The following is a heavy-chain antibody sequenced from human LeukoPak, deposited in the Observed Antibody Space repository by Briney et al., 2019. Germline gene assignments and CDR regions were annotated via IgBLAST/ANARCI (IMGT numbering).Heavy chain of an antibody. V-gene: IGHV3-9*01. CDR2: ISWNSGRI. J-gene: IGHJ6*02. CDR3: AKDSRPADDYYYGMDV. Sequence: GGSLRLSCAASGFIFSNYGMNWVRQAPGKGLEWVSGISWNSGRIGYADSVKGRFTISRDNAKNSLYLQMNSLRADDTALYYCAKDSRPADDYYYGMDVWGQGTTVTVSS. D-gene: IGHD2-2*01. CDR1: GFIFSNYG.